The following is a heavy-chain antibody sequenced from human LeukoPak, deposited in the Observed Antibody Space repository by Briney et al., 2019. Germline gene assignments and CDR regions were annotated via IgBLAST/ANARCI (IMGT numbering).Heavy chain of an antibody. Sequence: PGGSLRLSCAASGFTFDDYGMSWVRQAPGKGLEWVSGINWNGGSTGYADSVKGRFTISRDNAKNSLYLQMNSLRAEDTAVYYCARGSSFNGVPAASDFDYWGQGTLVTVSS. CDR2: INWNGGST. V-gene: IGHV3-20*04. D-gene: IGHD2-2*01. J-gene: IGHJ4*02. CDR1: GFTFDDYG. CDR3: ARGSSFNGVPAASDFDY.